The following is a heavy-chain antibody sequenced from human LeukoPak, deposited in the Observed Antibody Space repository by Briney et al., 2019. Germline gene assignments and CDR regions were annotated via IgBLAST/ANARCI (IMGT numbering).Heavy chain of an antibody. D-gene: IGHD6-19*01. CDR1: GFTFTNYA. V-gene: IGHV3-23*01. J-gene: IGHJ4*02. Sequence: GGTLRLSCAASGFTFTNYAMTWVRQAPGKGLEWVSAITGSGDDTFHADAVKGRFTISRDNSKNTLYLQMNRLRAEDTAVYYCTKGSASSRPYYFDFWGQEILVTVST. CDR2: ITGSGDDT. CDR3: TKGSASSRPYYFDF.